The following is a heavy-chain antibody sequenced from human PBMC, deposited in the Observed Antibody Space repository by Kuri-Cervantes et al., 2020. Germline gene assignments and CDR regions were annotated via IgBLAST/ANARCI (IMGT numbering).Heavy chain of an antibody. J-gene: IGHJ4*02. V-gene: IGHV4-39*01. Sequence: SETLSLTCTVSGGSISRSSYYWAWIRHPPGKGLEWIGNIYYSGSTYYNPSLKSRVTISVDTSKNQFSLNLSSVTAADTAVYYCARGPDVRYYYDSSGYYYYFDYWGQGTLVTVSS. CDR1: GGSISRSSYY. CDR3: ARGPDVRYYYDSSGYYYYFDY. D-gene: IGHD3-22*01. CDR2: IYYSGST.